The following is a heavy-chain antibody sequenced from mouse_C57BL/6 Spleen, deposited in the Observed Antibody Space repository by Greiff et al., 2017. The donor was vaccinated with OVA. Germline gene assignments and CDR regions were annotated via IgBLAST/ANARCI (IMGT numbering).Heavy chain of an antibody. D-gene: IGHD1-1*01. CDR3: ARGAGSSLYWYFDV. V-gene: IGHV1-78*01. CDR2: IYPRDGST. J-gene: IGHJ1*03. CDR1: GSTFTDHT. Sequence: VQLQQSDAELVKPGASVKISCKVSGSTFTDHTIHWMKQRPEQGLEWIGYIYPRDGSTKYTEKFKGKATLTADTSSSTAYMQLNSLTSEDSAIYFCARGAGSSLYWYFDVWGTGTTVTVAA.